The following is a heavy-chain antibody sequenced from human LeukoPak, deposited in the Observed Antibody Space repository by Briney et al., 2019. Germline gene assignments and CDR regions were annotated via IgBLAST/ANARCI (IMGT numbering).Heavy chain of an antibody. V-gene: IGHV4-59*01. D-gene: IGHD3-10*01. CDR2: IYYSGST. J-gene: IGHJ4*02. Sequence: SETLSLTCTVSGGSISSYYWSWIRQPPGKGLEWIGYIYYSGSTKYNPSLKSRVTISVDTSKNQFSLKLSSVTAADTAVYYCARVRLGSITMVRGVIHTYFDYWGQGTLVTVSS. CDR1: GGSISSYY. CDR3: ARVRLGSITMVRGVIHTYFDY.